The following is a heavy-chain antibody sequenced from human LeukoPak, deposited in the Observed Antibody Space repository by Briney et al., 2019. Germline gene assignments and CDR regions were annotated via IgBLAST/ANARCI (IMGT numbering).Heavy chain of an antibody. CDR2: IYSRGST. CDR3: ASGPYPAAGTDHQFDY. D-gene: IGHD6-13*01. V-gene: IGHV4-59*01. CDR1: GASISSYY. Sequence: PSETLSLTCTVSGASISSYYWSWIRQPPGKGLEWIGYIYSRGSTHYNPSLKSRVTISVDTSKNQFSLKLSSVTAADTAVYYCASGPYPAAGTDHQFDYWGQGTLVTVSS. J-gene: IGHJ4*02.